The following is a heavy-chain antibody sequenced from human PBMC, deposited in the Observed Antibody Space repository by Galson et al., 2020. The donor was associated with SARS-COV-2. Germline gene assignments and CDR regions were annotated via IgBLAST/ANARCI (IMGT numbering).Heavy chain of an antibody. CDR3: ARSPPGYCSSTCCPGGNWFDP. J-gene: IGHJ5*02. CDR2: IIPIFGTA. D-gene: IGHD2-2*01. Sequence: SVKVSCKASGGTFSSYAISWVRQAPGQGLEWMGGIIPIFGTANYAQKFQGRVTITADESTSTAYMELSSLRSEDTAVYYCARSPPGYCSSTCCPGGNWFDPWGQGTLVTVSS. V-gene: IGHV1-69*13. CDR1: GGTFSSYA.